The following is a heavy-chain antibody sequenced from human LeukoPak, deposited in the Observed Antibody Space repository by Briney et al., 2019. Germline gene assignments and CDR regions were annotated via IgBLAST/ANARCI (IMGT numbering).Heavy chain of an antibody. CDR2: INNDGSNT. J-gene: IGHJ4*02. Sequence: GGSLRLSCAASGFTFNTYWMHWVRQAPGKGLVWVSRINNDGSNTTYADSVKGRFTISRDNAKNTLYLQMDSLRAEDTAVYFCARASAIRGVTSDYWGQGTLVTVSS. D-gene: IGHD3-10*01. CDR1: GFTFNTYW. V-gene: IGHV3-74*01. CDR3: ARASAIRGVTSDY.